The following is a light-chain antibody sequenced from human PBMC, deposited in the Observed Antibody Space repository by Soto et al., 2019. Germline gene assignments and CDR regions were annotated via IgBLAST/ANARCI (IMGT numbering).Light chain of an antibody. Sequence: QSVLTQPASVSGSPGQSITISCTGTSSDVGGYHYVSWYQQHPGKAPKLIIYEVDNRPSGVSDRFSASKSGNTASLTISGLQAEDEADYYCGSYISSSTPWVFGGGTKLTVL. CDR1: SSDVGGYHY. J-gene: IGLJ3*02. V-gene: IGLV2-14*01. CDR3: GSYISSSTPWV. CDR2: EVD.